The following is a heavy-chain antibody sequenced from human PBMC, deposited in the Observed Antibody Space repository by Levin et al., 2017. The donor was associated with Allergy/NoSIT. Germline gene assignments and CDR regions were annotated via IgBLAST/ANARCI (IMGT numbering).Heavy chain of an antibody. Sequence: TGGSLRLSCAASGFTVSSNYMSWVRQAPGKGLEWVSVIYSGGSTYYADSVKGRFTISRDNSKNTLYLQMNSLRAEDTAVYYCARLTPGELQTDAFDIWGQGTMVTVSS. CDR1: GFTVSSNY. J-gene: IGHJ3*02. V-gene: IGHV3-66*01. CDR2: IYSGGST. D-gene: IGHD3-16*01. CDR3: ARLTPGELQTDAFDI.